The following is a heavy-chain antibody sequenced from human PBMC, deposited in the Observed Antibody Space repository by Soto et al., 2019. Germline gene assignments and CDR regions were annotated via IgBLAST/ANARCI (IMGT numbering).Heavy chain of an antibody. CDR1: GGTCSSYA. CDR2: IIPIFGTA. D-gene: IGHD2-2*01. Sequence: QVQLVQSGAEVKKPGSSVKVSCKASGGTCSSYAISWVRQAPGQGLEWMGGIIPIFGTANYAQKFQGRVTITADESTSTGYMELSSLRSEDTAVYYCARCGVVPAAEGTYYYYGMDVWGQGTTVTVSS. V-gene: IGHV1-69*01. CDR3: ARCGVVPAAEGTYYYYGMDV. J-gene: IGHJ6*02.